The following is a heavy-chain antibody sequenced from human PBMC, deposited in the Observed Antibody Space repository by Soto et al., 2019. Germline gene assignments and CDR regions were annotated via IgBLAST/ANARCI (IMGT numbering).Heavy chain of an antibody. D-gene: IGHD6-19*01. CDR3: ARDQSPPSGGLGMHV. J-gene: IGHJ6*02. Sequence: ASVKVSCKASGYTFTDYYMHWVRQAPGQGLEWMGWINPNSGGTNYAQKFQGRVTMTRDTSISTAYMELNRLRSDDTAVYYCARDQSPPSGGLGMHVWSQGTTVTFSS. CDR1: GYTFTDYY. V-gene: IGHV1-2*02. CDR2: INPNSGGT.